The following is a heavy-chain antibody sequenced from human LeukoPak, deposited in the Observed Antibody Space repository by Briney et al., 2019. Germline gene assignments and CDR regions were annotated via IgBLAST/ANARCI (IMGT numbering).Heavy chain of an antibody. Sequence: GGSLRLSCAASRFTFSSFGMSWVRQAPGKGLEWVSAISDSGGRTYYADSVKGRFTISRDNSKNTLFLQMNSLRAEDTAVYYCAKEISSGYNDAFDVWGQGTMVTVSS. CDR1: RFTFSSFG. CDR3: AKEISSGYNDAFDV. J-gene: IGHJ3*01. CDR2: ISDSGGRT. D-gene: IGHD5-12*01. V-gene: IGHV3-23*01.